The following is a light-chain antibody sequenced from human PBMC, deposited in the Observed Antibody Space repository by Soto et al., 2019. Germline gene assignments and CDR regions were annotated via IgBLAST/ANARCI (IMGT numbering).Light chain of an antibody. CDR1: SSDVGSYNL. CDR3: CSHAGSTAFVI. V-gene: IGLV2-23*02. CDR2: EVN. J-gene: IGLJ2*01. Sequence: QSALTQPASVSGSPGQSITISCIGTSSDVGSYNLVSWYQQYPGKAPKLLIYEVNKRPSGISYRISGSKSGNTASLTISGLQPEDEADYYCCSHAGSTAFVIFGGGTKVTVL.